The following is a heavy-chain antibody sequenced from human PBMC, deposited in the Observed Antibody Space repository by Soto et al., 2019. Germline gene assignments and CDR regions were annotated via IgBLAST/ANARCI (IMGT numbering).Heavy chain of an antibody. Sequence: PSETLSLTCTVSGGSMRRYYWSWIRQPPGKGLEWIGYIYWSGSTNYNPSLKSRVTMSVDTSNNQFSLNLNSVTAADTAVYYCAREGSSSWSGDYGMDVWGQGTTVT. CDR2: IYWSGST. CDR3: AREGSSSWSGDYGMDV. CDR1: GGSMRRYY. V-gene: IGHV4-59*01. J-gene: IGHJ6*02. D-gene: IGHD6-13*01.